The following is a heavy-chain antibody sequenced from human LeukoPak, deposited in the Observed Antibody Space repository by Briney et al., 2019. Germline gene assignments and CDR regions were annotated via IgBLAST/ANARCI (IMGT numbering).Heavy chain of an antibody. CDR3: ARGKGYCSSTSCYKGRYYYYYGMDV. CDR1: GGSLSGYY. D-gene: IGHD2-2*02. CDR2: IIHSGST. J-gene: IGHJ6*02. V-gene: IGHV4-34*01. Sequence: PSETLSLTCAVYGGSLSGYYLRWIHQPPGKGLEWIGEIIHSGSTNYNPSLKSRVTISVDTSKNQFSLKLSSVTAADTAVYYCARGKGYCSSTSCYKGRYYYYYGMDVWGQGTTVTVSS.